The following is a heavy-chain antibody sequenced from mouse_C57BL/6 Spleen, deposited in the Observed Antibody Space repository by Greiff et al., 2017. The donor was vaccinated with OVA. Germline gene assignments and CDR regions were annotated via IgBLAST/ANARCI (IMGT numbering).Heavy chain of an antibody. CDR3: ASPYYYGSSYFDY. D-gene: IGHD1-1*01. CDR1: GYSFTGYY. J-gene: IGHJ2*01. Sequence: EVMLVESGPELVKPGASVKISCKASGYSFTGYYMNWVKQSPEKSLEWIGEINPSTGGTTYNQKFKAKATLTVDKSSSTAYMQLKSLTSEDSAVYYCASPYYYGSSYFDYWGQGTTRTVSS. V-gene: IGHV1-42*01. CDR2: INPSTGGT.